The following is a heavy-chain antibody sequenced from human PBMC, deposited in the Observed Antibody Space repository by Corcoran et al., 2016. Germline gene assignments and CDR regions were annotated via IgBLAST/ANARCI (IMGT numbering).Heavy chain of an antibody. Sequence: QVQLVQSGAEVKKPGSSVKVSCKASGGTFSSYAISWVRQAPGQGLEWMGGIIPIFGTANYAQKFQGRVTITADESTSTAYMELSSLRSEDTAVYYCARDRRYCSSTSCYTRYNWFDPWGQGTLVTVSS. CDR1: GGTFSSYA. CDR2: IIPIFGTA. D-gene: IGHD2-2*02. V-gene: IGHV1-69*01. J-gene: IGHJ5*02. CDR3: ARDRRYCSSTSCYTRYNWFDP.